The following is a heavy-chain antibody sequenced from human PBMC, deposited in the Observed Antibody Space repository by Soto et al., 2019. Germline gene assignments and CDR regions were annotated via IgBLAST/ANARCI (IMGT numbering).Heavy chain of an antibody. CDR2: IYYSGST. D-gene: IGHD3-10*01. CDR1: GDSISSYY. Sequence: PSETLSLTCTFSGDSISSYYWTWIRQPPGKGLEWIGYIYYSGSTNYNPSLKSRVTISVDTSKNQFSLKLTSVTAADTAVYYCARTLMVRGVIQFDYWGQGTLVTVSS. CDR3: ARTLMVRGVIQFDY. V-gene: IGHV4-59*01. J-gene: IGHJ4*02.